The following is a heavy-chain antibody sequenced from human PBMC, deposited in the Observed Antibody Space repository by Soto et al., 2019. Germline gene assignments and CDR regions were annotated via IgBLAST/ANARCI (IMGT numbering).Heavy chain of an antibody. CDR3: ARNRLRQYYYGMDV. CDR1: GWSFYNYW. CDR2: IYPGDSDT. Sequence: XESVKSSCQGSGWSFYNYWTAWVRQMPGKGLEGVGVIYPGDSDTRYSPSFRGQVTISADKSISHVYLQWSSLKASDTAMYYCARNRLRQYYYGMDVSGQGDTATVSS. V-gene: IGHV5-51*01. D-gene: IGHD3-10*01. J-gene: IGHJ6*02.